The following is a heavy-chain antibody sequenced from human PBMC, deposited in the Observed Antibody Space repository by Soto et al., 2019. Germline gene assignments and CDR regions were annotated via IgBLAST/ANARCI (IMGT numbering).Heavy chain of an antibody. CDR1: GFTFRTYG. V-gene: IGHV3-30*18. CDR2: VSYDGSRQ. D-gene: IGHD2-2*03. CDR3: AKGQIPGSTGSPGYFDS. Sequence: PGESLKISCAASGFTFRTYGMHWVRQAPGKGLEWVAVVSYDGSRQYYRESVRGRFIISRDDSKNTLSFQMNSLRPEDTSVYFCAKGQIPGSTGSPGYFDSWGQGAVVTVYS. J-gene: IGHJ4*02.